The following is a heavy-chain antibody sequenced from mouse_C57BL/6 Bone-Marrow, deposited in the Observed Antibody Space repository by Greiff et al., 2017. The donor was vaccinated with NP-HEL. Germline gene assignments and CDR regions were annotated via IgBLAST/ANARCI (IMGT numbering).Heavy chain of an antibody. CDR1: GYTFTSYW. Sequence: QVQLQQSGAELAKPGASVKLSCKASGYTFTSYWMHWVKQRPGQGLEWIGYINPSSGYTKYNQKFKDKATLTADKSYSTAYMQLSSLTYEDSAVYYCARRLRRSMDYWGQGTSVTVSS. V-gene: IGHV1-7*01. D-gene: IGHD2-4*01. J-gene: IGHJ4*01. CDR3: ARRLRRSMDY. CDR2: INPSSGYT.